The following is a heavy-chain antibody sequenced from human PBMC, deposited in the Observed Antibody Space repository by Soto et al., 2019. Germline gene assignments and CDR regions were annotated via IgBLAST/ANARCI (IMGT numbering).Heavy chain of an antibody. V-gene: IGHV4-59*01. CDR1: GGSISSYY. CDR3: ARARYQLLHPYYYGMDV. D-gene: IGHD2-2*01. CDR2: IHYNGST. Sequence: SETLSLTCTVSGGSISSYYWSWIRQSPGKGLEWIGYIHYNGSTKSNPSLKSRVTISVDTSRNQVSLKLSSVTAADSAVYFCARARYQLLHPYYYGMDVWGQGTTVTVSS. J-gene: IGHJ6*02.